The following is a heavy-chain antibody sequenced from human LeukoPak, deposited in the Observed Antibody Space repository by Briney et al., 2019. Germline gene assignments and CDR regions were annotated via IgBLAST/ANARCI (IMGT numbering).Heavy chain of an antibody. D-gene: IGHD3-3*01. CDR2: IYHSGST. J-gene: IGHJ3*02. CDR1: GYSISSGYY. CDR3: ARQLVGYYDFWRGKRGAFDI. Sequence: SETLSLTCAVSGYSISSGYYWGWIRQPPGKGLEWIGSIYHSGSTYYNPSLKSRVTISVDTSKNQFSLKLSSVTAADTAVYYCARQLVGYYDFWRGKRGAFDIWGQGTMVTVSS. V-gene: IGHV4-38-2*01.